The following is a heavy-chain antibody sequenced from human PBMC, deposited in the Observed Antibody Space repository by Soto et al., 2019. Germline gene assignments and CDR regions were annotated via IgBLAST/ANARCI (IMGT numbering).Heavy chain of an antibody. CDR2: TSRSGGSI. CDR1: GFTFSSYD. CDR3: EREVTADAFDI. V-gene: IGHV3-48*03. D-gene: IGHD2-21*02. J-gene: IGHJ3*02. Sequence: PGGSLRLSCAASGFTFSSYDMNWVRQAPGTGPEWVSYTSRSGGSISYADSLRGRFTISRDNAKNSLYLQMNSLRADDTAVYYCEREVTADAFDIWGQGKIVTVSS.